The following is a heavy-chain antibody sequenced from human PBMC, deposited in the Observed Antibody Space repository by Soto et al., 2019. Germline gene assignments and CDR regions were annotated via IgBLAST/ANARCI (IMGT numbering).Heavy chain of an antibody. CDR3: AKSSLRWATVTTRYFDL. V-gene: IGHV3-11*03. CDR1: GFTFSDYY. D-gene: IGHD4-17*01. J-gene: IGHJ2*01. Sequence: PGGSLRLSCAASGFTFSDYYMSWIRQAPGKGLEWVSYISSSSSYTNYADSVKGRFTISRDNAKNSLYLQMNSLTAEDTAIYYCAKSSLRWATVTTRYFDLWGRGTLVTVSS. CDR2: ISSSSSYT.